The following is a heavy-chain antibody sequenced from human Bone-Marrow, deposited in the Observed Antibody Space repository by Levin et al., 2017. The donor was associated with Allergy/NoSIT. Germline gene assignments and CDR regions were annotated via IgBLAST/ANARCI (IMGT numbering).Heavy chain of an antibody. J-gene: IGHJ4*02. CDR2: IKSKSDGGTI. V-gene: IGHV3-15*01. CDR3: TTAPHRGYSYGYDY. D-gene: IGHD5-18*01. CDR1: GFTFSNAW. Sequence: GESLKISCAASGFTFSNAWMTWVRQAPGKGLEWVGRIKSKSDGGTIDYAAPVKGRFTISRDDSKNTLYLQMNSLKTEDTAVYYCTTAPHRGYSYGYDYWGQGTLVTVSS.